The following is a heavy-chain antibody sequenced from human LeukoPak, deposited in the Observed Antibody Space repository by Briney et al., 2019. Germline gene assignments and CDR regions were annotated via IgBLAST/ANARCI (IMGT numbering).Heavy chain of an antibody. CDR3: ARDRHCSGGSCYPLDAFDI. V-gene: IGHV4-4*07. CDR1: GGFISNYY. J-gene: IGHJ3*02. CDR2: ISTSGNT. Sequence: PSETLSLTCSVSGGFISNYYWSWIRQPAGKGLEWIGRISTSGNTNYNPSLKSRVTISVDTSKNQFSLKLSSVTAADTAVYYCARDRHCSGGSCYPLDAFDIWGQGTMVTVSS. D-gene: IGHD2-15*01.